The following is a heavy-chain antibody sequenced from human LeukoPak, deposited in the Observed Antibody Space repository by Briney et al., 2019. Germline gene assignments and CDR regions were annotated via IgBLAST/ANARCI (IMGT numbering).Heavy chain of an antibody. CDR2: IYYSGST. Sequence: SETLSLTCTVSGGSISSYYWSWIRQPPGKGLEWIGYIYYSGSTNYNPSLKSRVTISVDTSKTQFSLKLSSVTAADTAVYYCARMYSSSWYWYFDLWGRGTLVTVSS. D-gene: IGHD6-13*01. CDR1: GGSISSYY. V-gene: IGHV4-59*01. J-gene: IGHJ2*01. CDR3: ARMYSSSWYWYFDL.